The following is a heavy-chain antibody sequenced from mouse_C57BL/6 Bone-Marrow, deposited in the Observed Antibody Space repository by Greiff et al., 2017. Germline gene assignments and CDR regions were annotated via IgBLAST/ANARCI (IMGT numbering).Heavy chain of an antibody. CDR2: IYPGDGDP. J-gene: IGHJ3*01. V-gene: IGHV1-82*01. Sequence: VQLQQSGPELVKPGASVKISCKASGYAFSSSWMNWVKQRPGKGLEWIGRIYPGDGDPNYNGKFKGKATLTADKSSSTSYMQLSSLTSEDSAVYFCARSQLRLLAWFAYWGQGTLVTVSA. CDR3: ARSQLRLLAWFAY. CDR1: GYAFSSSW. D-gene: IGHD3-2*02.